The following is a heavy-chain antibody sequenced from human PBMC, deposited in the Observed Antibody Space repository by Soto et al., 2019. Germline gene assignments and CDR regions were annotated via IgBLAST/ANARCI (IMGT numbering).Heavy chain of an antibody. D-gene: IGHD3-10*01. CDR1: GFTFSSYA. CDR2: ISSNGGST. V-gene: IGHV3-64D*09. J-gene: IGHJ6*03. CDR3: VKGGYYGSGSYYPSYYYYMDV. Sequence: GGSLRLSCSASGFTFSSYAMHWVRQAPGKGLEYVSAISSNGGSTYYADSVKGRFTISRDNSKNTLYLQMSSLRAEDTAVYYCVKGGYYGSGSYYPSYYYYMDVWGKGTTVTVSS.